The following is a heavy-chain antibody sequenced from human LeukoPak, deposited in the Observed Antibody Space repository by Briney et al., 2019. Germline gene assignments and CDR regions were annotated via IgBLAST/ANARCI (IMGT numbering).Heavy chain of an antibody. CDR1: GYTFTGYY. V-gene: IGHV1-2*04. J-gene: IGHJ6*02. CDR3: ARAGTDYDFWSGYYHYYYYGMDV. CDR2: INPNSGGT. D-gene: IGHD3-3*01. Sequence: PRASVKVSCKASGYTFTGYYMHWVRQAPGQGLEWMGWINPNSGGTNYAQKFQGWVTMTRDTSISTAYMELSRLRSDDTAVYYCARAGTDYDFWSGYYHYYYYGMDVWGQGTTVTVSS.